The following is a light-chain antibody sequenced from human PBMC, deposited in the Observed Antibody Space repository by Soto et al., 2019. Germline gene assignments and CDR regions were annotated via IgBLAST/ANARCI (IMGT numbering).Light chain of an antibody. J-gene: IGLJ3*02. CDR2: KSD. CDR3: AAWDASLSGWV. Sequence: QSALTQPPCASGFPGQSVTISCTGTSNDIGYYDYVSWYQQHPGKAPKLLIYKSDQRPSGVPDRFYASKSGTSASLAISGLRSEDEADYYCAAWDASLSGWVFGGGTKLTVL. V-gene: IGLV2-8*01. CDR1: SNDIGYYDY.